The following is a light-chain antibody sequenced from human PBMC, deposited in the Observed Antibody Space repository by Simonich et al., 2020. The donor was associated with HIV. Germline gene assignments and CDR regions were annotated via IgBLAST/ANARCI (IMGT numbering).Light chain of an antibody. Sequence: QSALTQPASVSGSPGQSITISCTGTSSDVGSYNFVSWYQQHPGKAPKPLIFEGSKGPSGVSNRFSGSKSGNTASLTISGLEAEDEADYYCCSYAGSSPSVVFGGGTKLTVL. CDR1: SSDVGSYNF. CDR3: CSYAGSSPSVV. V-gene: IGLV2-23*01. J-gene: IGLJ2*01. CDR2: EGS.